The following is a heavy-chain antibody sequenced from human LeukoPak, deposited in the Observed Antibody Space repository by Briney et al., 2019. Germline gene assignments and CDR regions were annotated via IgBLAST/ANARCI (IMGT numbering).Heavy chain of an antibody. CDR3: ARAGGSYNYYYYMDV. J-gene: IGHJ6*03. CDR2: ISSSTSYI. D-gene: IGHD1-26*01. V-gene: IGHV3-21*01. CDR1: GVTFSSYG. Sequence: GGSLRLSCAASGVTFSSYGLNWVRQAPGKGLEWVSSISSSTSYIYYADSVKGRFTISTDNATNSLYLQMNSLRAEDTAVYYCARAGGSYNYYYYMDVWGKGTTVTVSS.